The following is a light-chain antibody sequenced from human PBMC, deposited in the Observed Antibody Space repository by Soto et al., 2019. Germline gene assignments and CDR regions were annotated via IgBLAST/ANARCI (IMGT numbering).Light chain of an antibody. V-gene: IGKV3-15*01. CDR2: DAS. Sequence: EIVMTQSPATLSVSPGERSTLAGISSQSVRSKLAWYLQKPGQAPRLLIYDASTRATGIPARFSGSRSGAEFTLTISSLQSEDFGVYYCQQYNNWPPITFGQGTRLEIK. J-gene: IGKJ5*01. CDR3: QQYNNWPPIT. CDR1: QSVRSK.